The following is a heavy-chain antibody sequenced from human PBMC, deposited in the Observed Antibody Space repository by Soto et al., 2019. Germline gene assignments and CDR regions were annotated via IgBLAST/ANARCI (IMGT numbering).Heavy chain of an antibody. D-gene: IGHD2-2*01. CDR1: GGSISSSSYY. Sequence: QLQLQESGPGLVKPSETLSLTCTVSGGSISSSSYYWGWIRQPPGKGLEWIGSIYYSGSTYYNVSLKSRVTISVDTSKNQFSLKLSSVTAADTAVYYCARHGTGDCSSTSCTGRWFDPWGQGTLVTVSS. V-gene: IGHV4-39*01. CDR2: IYYSGST. J-gene: IGHJ5*02. CDR3: ARHGTGDCSSTSCTGRWFDP.